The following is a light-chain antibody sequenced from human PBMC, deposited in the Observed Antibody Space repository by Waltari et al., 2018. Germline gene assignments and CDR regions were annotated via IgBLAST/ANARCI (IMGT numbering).Light chain of an antibody. Sequence: DIRMTQSPSTRSASVGDRVTITCRASQSISSWLAWYQQQPGKAPKLLIYKTSSLESGVPSRFSGSGSGTEFTLTISSLQPDDFATYYCQQYSSYSWTFGQGTKVEIK. CDR1: QSISSW. CDR3: QQYSSYSWT. CDR2: KTS. V-gene: IGKV1-5*03. J-gene: IGKJ1*01.